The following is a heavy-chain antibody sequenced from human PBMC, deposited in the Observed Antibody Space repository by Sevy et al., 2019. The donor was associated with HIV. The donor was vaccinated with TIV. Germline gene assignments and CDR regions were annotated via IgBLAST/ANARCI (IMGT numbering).Heavy chain of an antibody. CDR2: VHDTGSA. CDR3: ARNVGDYVYRYFDL. D-gene: IGHD4-17*01. CDR1: GGSISRGQFY. V-gene: IGHV4-61*02. Sequence: SETQSLTCTVSGGSISRGQFYWSWIRQPAGHGLEWIGRVHDTGSATYNPSLRNRVGMSIDTSKNQFSLVLSSVTAADTAVYYCARNVGDYVYRYFDLWGRGTLVTVSS. J-gene: IGHJ2*01.